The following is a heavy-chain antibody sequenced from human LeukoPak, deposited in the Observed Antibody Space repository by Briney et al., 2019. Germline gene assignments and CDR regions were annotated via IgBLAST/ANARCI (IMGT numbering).Heavy chain of an antibody. CDR1: GYTFTSYD. CDR3: ARDPERGVTMVRGDTLADY. D-gene: IGHD3-10*01. J-gene: IGHJ4*02. Sequence: ASVKVSCKASGYTFTSYDINWVRQATGQGLEWMGWMNPNSGNTGYAQKFQGRVTMTRNTSISTAYMELSSLRSEDTAVYYCARDPERGVTMVRGDTLADYWGQGTLVTVSS. V-gene: IGHV1-8*01. CDR2: MNPNSGNT.